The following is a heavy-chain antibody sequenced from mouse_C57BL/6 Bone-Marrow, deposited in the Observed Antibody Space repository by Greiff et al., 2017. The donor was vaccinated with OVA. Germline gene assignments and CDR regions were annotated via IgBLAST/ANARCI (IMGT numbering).Heavy chain of an antibody. CDR3: AREANWEYYVDD. J-gene: IGHJ2*01. CDR2: ISDGGSYT. D-gene: IGHD4-1*01. Sequence: EVMLVESGGGLVKPGGSLKLSCAASGFTFSSYAMSWVRQTPEKRLEWVATISDGGSYTYYPDNVKGRFTISRDNSKNNLYLQMSHLKSEDTAMYYCAREANWEYYVDDWGQGTTLTVSS. CDR1: GFTFSSYA. V-gene: IGHV5-4*01.